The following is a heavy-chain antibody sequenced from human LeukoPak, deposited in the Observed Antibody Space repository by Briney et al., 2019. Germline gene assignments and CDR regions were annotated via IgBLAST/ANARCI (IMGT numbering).Heavy chain of an antibody. V-gene: IGHV1-69*05. J-gene: IGHJ4*02. CDR3: ARDLGYCSGGSCRIFGY. CDR2: IIPIFGTA. CDR1: GGTFSSYA. Sequence: SVKVSCKASGGTFSSYAISWVRQAPGQGLEWMGRIIPIFGTANYAQKFQGRVTITTDESTSTAYMELSSLRSEDTAVYYCARDLGYCSGGSCRIFGYWGQGTLVTVSS. D-gene: IGHD2-15*01.